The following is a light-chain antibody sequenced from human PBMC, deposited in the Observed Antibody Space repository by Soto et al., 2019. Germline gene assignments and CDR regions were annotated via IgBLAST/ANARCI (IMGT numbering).Light chain of an antibody. V-gene: IGKV4-1*01. Sequence: DIVMTQSPDSLVVSLGERATINCKSSQSVLYSSNNKNYLAWYQQKPGQPPKLLIYWASTRESGVLDRFSGSGSGTDFTLTISSLQAEDVAVYYCQQYYSTPLTFGGGTKVEIK. CDR1: QSVLYSSNNKNY. J-gene: IGKJ4*01. CDR3: QQYYSTPLT. CDR2: WAS.